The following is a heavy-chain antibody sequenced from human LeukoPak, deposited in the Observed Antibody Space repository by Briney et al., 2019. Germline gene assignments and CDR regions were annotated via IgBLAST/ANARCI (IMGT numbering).Heavy chain of an antibody. Sequence: SETLSLTCTVSGGSITSYSWSWIRQTPGKGLEWIGHIHVIGSTNYHPSLESRVTISVDTSKNHFSLRLSSVTAADTAVYYCARRLYSSGYSDTFDIWGQGVKVTVSS. D-gene: IGHD3-22*01. V-gene: IGHV4-4*09. CDR3: ARRLYSSGYSDTFDI. CDR1: GGSITSYS. J-gene: IGHJ3*02. CDR2: IHVIGST.